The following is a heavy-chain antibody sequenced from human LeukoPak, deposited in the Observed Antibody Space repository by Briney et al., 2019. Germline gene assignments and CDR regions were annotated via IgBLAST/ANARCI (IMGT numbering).Heavy chain of an antibody. CDR1: GFTFNSCF. D-gene: IGHD6-6*01. CDR2: ISYDGSNK. J-gene: IGHJ3*02. CDR3: RSLVVARQDAFEI. Sequence: GSLRLSCAAPGFTFNSCFMHLFSQAPGKGLEWVAVISYDGSNKYYADSVKGRFTISRDNSTNTLYLQMNSLRAEDTAVYYCRSLVVARQDAFEICGQGTMVTVSS. V-gene: IGHV3-30*03.